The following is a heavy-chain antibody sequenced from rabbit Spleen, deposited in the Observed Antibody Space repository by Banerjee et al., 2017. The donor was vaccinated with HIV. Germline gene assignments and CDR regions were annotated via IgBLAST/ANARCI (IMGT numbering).Heavy chain of an antibody. CDR1: GFSYSSNYY. CDR3: TRDLPDIIGWNFGF. CDR2: VYNGDSGSRT. J-gene: IGHJ3*01. D-gene: IGHD1-1*01. V-gene: IGHV1S45*01. Sequence: QEQLVESGGGLVKPGASLTLTCKASGFSYSSNYYICWVRQAPGKGLEWIACVYNGDSGSRTYYATWAKGRFTISKTSTTVTLQMTSLTAADTATYFCTRDLPDIIGWNFGFWGQGTLVTVS.